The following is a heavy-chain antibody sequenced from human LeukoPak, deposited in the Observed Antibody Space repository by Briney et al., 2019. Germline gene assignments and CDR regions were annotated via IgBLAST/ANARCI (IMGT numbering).Heavy chain of an antibody. CDR1: GFTFDDYA. D-gene: IGHD6-6*01. CDR3: AKDKSSSRGRDSNLGY. V-gene: IGHV3-43*02. Sequence: GGSLRLSCAASGFTFDDYAMHWVRQAPGKGLEWVSLISGDCGSAYYADSVKGRFTISRDNSKNSLYLQMSSLKTEDTALYYCAKDKSSSRGRDSNLGYWGQGTLVTVSS. J-gene: IGHJ4*02. CDR2: ISGDCGSA.